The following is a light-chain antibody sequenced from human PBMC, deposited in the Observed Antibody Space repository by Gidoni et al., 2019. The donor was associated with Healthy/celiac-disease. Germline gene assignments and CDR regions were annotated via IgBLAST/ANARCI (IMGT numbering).Light chain of an antibody. J-gene: IGKJ1*01. CDR2: GAS. CDR1: QSVSSN. CDR3: QQYNNWPPIVP. Sequence: EIVMTQSPATLSVSPGERATLSCRASQSVSSNLAWYQQKPGQAPRLLIYGASTRATGIPARFSGSGSGTEFTLTISSLQSEDFAVYYCQQYNNWPPIVPFGQXTKVEIK. V-gene: IGKV3-15*01.